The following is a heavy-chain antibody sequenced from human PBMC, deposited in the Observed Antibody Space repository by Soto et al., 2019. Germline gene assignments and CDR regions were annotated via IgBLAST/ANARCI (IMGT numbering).Heavy chain of an antibody. V-gene: IGHV3-30-3*01. Sequence: QVQLVESGGGVVQPGRSLRLSCAASGFTFSSYAMHWVRQAPGKGLEWVAVISYDGSNKYYADSVKGRFTISRDNSKNTLYLKMNSLRAEDTAVYYCAKERSDYDYVWGKNAFDIWGQGTMVTVSS. D-gene: IGHD3-16*01. J-gene: IGHJ3*02. CDR1: GFTFSSYA. CDR2: ISYDGSNK. CDR3: AKERSDYDYVWGKNAFDI.